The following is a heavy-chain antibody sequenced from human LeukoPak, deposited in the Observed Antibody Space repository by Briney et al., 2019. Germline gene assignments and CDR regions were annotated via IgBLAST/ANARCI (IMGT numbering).Heavy chain of an antibody. CDR3: ARANADAFDI. CDR2: IYYSGSS. J-gene: IGHJ3*02. V-gene: IGHV4-30-4*07. Sequence: SETLSLTCTVSGGSISSGSYYWSWIRQPPGKGLEWIGYIYYSGSSYYNPSLKSRVTISIDTSKNQFSLKLSSVTAADTAVYYCARANADAFDIWGQGTMVTVSS. CDR1: GGSISSGSYY.